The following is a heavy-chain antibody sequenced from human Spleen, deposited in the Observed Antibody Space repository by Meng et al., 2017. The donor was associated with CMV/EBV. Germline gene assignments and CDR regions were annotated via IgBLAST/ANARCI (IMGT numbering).Heavy chain of an antibody. J-gene: IGHJ6*02. CDR3: ARVWCSSTSCYRKYGLDV. CDR1: GYPFISYG. CDR2: ISGYDGDT. V-gene: IGHV1-18*01. Sequence: ASVKVSCKTSGYPFISYGVIWVRRAPGQGLEWMGWISGYDGDTKYAQNLQGRVTMTTDTSTTTAYMELRSLRSDDTAVYDCARVWCSSTSCYRKYGLDVWGQGTTVTVSS. D-gene: IGHD2-2*02.